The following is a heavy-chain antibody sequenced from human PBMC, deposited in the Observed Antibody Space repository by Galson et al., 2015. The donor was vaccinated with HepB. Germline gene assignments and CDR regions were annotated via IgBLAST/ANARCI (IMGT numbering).Heavy chain of an antibody. Sequence: SLRLSCAASGFTFSAYTMNWVRRAPGKGLESIAYISTNGATIYYADSVKGRFTVSRDNARNSLYLQMNSLRAEDTAVYYCARNRDDPFCSSPSCRKGYYYSYYMDVWGKGTTVTVSS. V-gene: IGHV3-48*01. J-gene: IGHJ6*03. CDR1: GFTFSAYT. D-gene: IGHD2-2*01. CDR2: ISTNGATI. CDR3: ARNRDDPFCSSPSCRKGYYYSYYMDV.